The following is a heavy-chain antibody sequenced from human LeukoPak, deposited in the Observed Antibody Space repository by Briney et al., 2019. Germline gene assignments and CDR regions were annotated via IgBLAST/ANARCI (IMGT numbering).Heavy chain of an antibody. D-gene: IGHD3-22*01. Sequence: SVKVSCKASGFTFTSSAMQWVRQARGQRLEWIGWIVVGNGNTKYAQKFQERVTITRDMSTSTAYMELSSLRSEDTAMYYCAAYPGYYGVLDYFNYWGQGTLVTVSS. V-gene: IGHV1-58*02. CDR3: AAYPGYYGVLDYFNY. CDR2: IVVGNGNT. CDR1: GFTFTSSA. J-gene: IGHJ4*02.